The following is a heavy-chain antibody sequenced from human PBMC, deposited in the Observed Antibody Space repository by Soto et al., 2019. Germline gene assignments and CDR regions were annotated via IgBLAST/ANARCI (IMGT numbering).Heavy chain of an antibody. CDR2: ISYDGSNK. J-gene: IGHJ4*02. Sequence: GGSLRLSCAASGFTFSSYGMHWVRQAPGKGLEWVAVISYDGSNKYYADSVKGRFTISRDNSKNTLYLQMNSLRAEDTAVYYCAKTFVRKNGGYDYWGQGTLVTVSS. CDR3: AKTFVRKNGGYDY. V-gene: IGHV3-30*18. CDR1: GFTFSSYG. D-gene: IGHD4-17*01.